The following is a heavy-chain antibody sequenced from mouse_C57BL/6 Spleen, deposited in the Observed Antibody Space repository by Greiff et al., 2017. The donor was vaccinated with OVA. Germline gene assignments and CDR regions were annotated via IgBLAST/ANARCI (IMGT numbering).Heavy chain of an antibody. CDR3: TYYYGRPTGYFDV. CDR2: IRLKSDNYAT. Sequence: EVQLVESGGGLVQPGGSMKLSCVASGFTFSNYWMNWVRQSPEKGLEWVAQIRLKSDNYATHYAESVKGRFTISRDDSKSSVYLQMNNLRAEDTGIYYCTYYYGRPTGYFDVWGTGTTVTVSS. J-gene: IGHJ1*03. CDR1: GFTFSNYW. D-gene: IGHD1-1*01. V-gene: IGHV6-3*01.